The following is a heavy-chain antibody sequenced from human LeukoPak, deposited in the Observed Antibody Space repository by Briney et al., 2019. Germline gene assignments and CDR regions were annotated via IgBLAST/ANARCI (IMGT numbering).Heavy chain of an antibody. CDR1: GYTFTIYG. J-gene: IGHJ4*02. D-gene: IGHD3-10*01. CDR2: ISAYNGNT. Sequence: GASVSLCFTSSGYTFTIYGNSRGRQAPGQGLEWMGCISAYNGNTNYAQKLQGRVTMTTDTSTSTAYMGLRSLRSDDTAVYYCARAAYGSGSYYVDYWGQGTLVTVSS. V-gene: IGHV1-18*01. CDR3: ARAAYGSGSYYVDY.